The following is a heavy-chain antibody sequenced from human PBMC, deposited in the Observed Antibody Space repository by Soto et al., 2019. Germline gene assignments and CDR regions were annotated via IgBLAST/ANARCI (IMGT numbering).Heavy chain of an antibody. Sequence: SETLSLTCAVYGGSFSGYYWSWIRQPPGKWLEWIGEINHSGSTNYNPSLKSRVTISVDTSKNQFSLKLSSVTAADTAVYYCARSPVYIWGSYRNFDYWGQGTLVTVSS. V-gene: IGHV4-34*01. J-gene: IGHJ4*02. CDR3: ARSPVYIWGSYRNFDY. CDR1: GGSFSGYY. CDR2: INHSGST. D-gene: IGHD3-16*02.